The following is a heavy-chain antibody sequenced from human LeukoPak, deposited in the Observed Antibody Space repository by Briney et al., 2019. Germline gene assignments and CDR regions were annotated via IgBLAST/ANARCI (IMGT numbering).Heavy chain of an antibody. V-gene: IGHV4-34*01. CDR1: GGSFSGYY. CDR2: INHSGST. D-gene: IGHD3-10*01. CDR3: ARFTMVRGVNVRWFDP. J-gene: IGHJ5*02. Sequence: PSETLSLTCAVYGGSFSGYYWSWIRQPPGKGLEWIGEINHSGSTNYNPFLKSRVTISVDTSKNQFSLKLSSVTAADTAVYYCARFTMVRGVNVRWFDPWGQGTLVTVSS.